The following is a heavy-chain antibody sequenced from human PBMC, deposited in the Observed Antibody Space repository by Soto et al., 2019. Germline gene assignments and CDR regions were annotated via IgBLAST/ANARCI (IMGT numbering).Heavy chain of an antibody. CDR3: ARDYDYDILTGYYRDY. Sequence: ASVKVSCKASGYTFTSYGISWVRQAPGQGLEWMGWISAYNGNTNYAQKLQGRVTMTTDTSTSTAYMELRSLRSDDTAVYYCARDYDYDILTGYYRDYWGHGTLVTVSS. V-gene: IGHV1-18*01. CDR2: ISAYNGNT. D-gene: IGHD3-9*01. J-gene: IGHJ4*01. CDR1: GYTFTSYG.